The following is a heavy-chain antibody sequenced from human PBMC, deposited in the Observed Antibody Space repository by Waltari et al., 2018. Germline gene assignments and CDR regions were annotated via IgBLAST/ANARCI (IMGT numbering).Heavy chain of an antibody. CDR3: VRDWGGGTYTWAY. CDR2: ISSSSSYT. CDR1: GFTFSDAY. Sequence: QVQLLESGGGLVKPGGSLRLSCEASGFTFSDAYMTWIRQAPGKGLEWISYISSSSSYTQYADSGKGRFTMSRDNAKNTVYLQMNSLRAEDTALYYCVRDWGGGTYTWAYWGQGTPVTVSS. J-gene: IGHJ4*02. D-gene: IGHD3-16*01. V-gene: IGHV3-11*06.